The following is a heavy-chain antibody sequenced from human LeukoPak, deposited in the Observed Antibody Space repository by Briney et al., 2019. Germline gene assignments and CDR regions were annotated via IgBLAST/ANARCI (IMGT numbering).Heavy chain of an antibody. Sequence: GGSLRLSCVASGITLSSSGMHWVRQGPGKGLEWVAFIRYDGSNTYYADSVKGRFTISRDNSKNTLYLEMKSLRPEDTAVYYCAKDLVGYNRNFRGDYFGYWGQGTLVTVSS. CDR2: IRYDGSNT. CDR1: GITLSSSG. CDR3: AKDLVGYNRNFRGDYFGY. V-gene: IGHV3-30*02. D-gene: IGHD1-1*01. J-gene: IGHJ4*02.